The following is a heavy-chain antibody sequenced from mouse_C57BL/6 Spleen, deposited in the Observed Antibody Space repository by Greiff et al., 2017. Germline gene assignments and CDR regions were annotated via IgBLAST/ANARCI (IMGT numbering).Heavy chain of an antibody. Sequence: VQLQQPGAELVMPGASVKLSCKASGYTFTSYWMHWVKQRPGQGLEWIGEIDPSDSYTNYNQKFKGKSTLTVDKSSSTAYMQLSSLTSEDSAVYYCARGGSGSFFAYWGQGTLVTVSA. CDR2: IDPSDSYT. CDR3: ARGGSGSFFAY. D-gene: IGHD3-2*02. J-gene: IGHJ3*01. V-gene: IGHV1-69*01. CDR1: GYTFTSYW.